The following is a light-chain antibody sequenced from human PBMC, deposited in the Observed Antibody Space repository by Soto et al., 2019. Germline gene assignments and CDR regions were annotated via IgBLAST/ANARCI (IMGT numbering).Light chain of an antibody. CDR1: QSISSY. CDR2: AAS. Sequence: DIQMTQSKKSLSASVGDRVTITCRASQSISSYLDWYQQKPGKAPKLLIYAASTLQSGVPSRFSGSGSGTDFTLTISCLQSEDFATYYCQQYYSYPPTIGQGTRLEI. J-gene: IGKJ5*01. V-gene: IGKV1-39*01. CDR3: QQYYSYPPT.